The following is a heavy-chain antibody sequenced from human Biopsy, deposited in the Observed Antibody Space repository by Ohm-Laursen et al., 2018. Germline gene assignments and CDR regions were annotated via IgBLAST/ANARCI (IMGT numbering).Heavy chain of an antibody. CDR3: ARDRDRRGWFDP. CDR2: IYTSGIT. Sequence: TLSLTCTVSGGSLSSYSWSWIRQPAGKGLEWIGQIYTSGITNYNPSLKSRVTMSVDTSKNKFSLRVSSVAAADTAVYYCARDRDRRGWFDPWGQGTLVTVSS. CDR1: GGSLSSYS. J-gene: IGHJ5*02. V-gene: IGHV4-4*07. D-gene: IGHD1-14*01.